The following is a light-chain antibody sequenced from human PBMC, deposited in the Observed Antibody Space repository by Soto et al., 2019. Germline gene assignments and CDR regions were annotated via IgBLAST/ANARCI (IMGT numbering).Light chain of an antibody. CDR1: QSVSSSY. CDR2: GAS. J-gene: IGKJ1*01. V-gene: IGKV3-20*01. CDR3: QQFGTSPRT. Sequence: EIVLTQSPGTLSLSPGERATLSCRASQSVSSSYLAWYQQKPGQAPRLLIYGASGRATGIPDSFSGSGSGTDFTLTISRLEPEDFAVYYCQQFGTSPRTFGQGTKVEIK.